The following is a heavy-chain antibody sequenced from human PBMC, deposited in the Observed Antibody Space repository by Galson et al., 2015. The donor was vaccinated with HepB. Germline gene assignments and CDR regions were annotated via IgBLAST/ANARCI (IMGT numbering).Heavy chain of an antibody. J-gene: IGHJ3*02. D-gene: IGHD6-13*01. CDR1: GFTFGDYA. CDR2: IRSRAYGGTT. V-gene: IGHV3-49*03. Sequence: SLRLSCAASGFTFGDYAMSWFRQAPGKGLEWVGFIRSRAYGGTTEYAASVKGRFTISRDDSKSIAYLQMNSLKTEDTAVYYCTRESSWYGARDAFDIWGQGTMVTVSS. CDR3: TRESSWYGARDAFDI.